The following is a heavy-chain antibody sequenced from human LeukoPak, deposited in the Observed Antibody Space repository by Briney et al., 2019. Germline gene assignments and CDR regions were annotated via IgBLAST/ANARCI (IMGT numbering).Heavy chain of an antibody. D-gene: IGHD4-17*01. CDR1: GDSFTSDW. Sequence: GESLKISGKGSGDSFTSDWISWVRQMPGKGREWMGRIDPSDSDTNYSPSFQGHVTISADKSISTAYLQWSRLKASDTAMYYCARQKATVTPSFDSWGKGTLVPVS. CDR2: IDPSDSDT. CDR3: ARQKATVTPSFDS. J-gene: IGHJ4*02. V-gene: IGHV5-10-1*01.